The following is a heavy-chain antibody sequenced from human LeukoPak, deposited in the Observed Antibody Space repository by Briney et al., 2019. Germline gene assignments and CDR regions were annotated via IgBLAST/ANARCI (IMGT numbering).Heavy chain of an antibody. CDR2: IYYSGST. D-gene: IGHD2-15*01. Sequence: PSETLSLTCTVSGGSISSSSYYWSWIRQPPGKGLEWIGYIYYSGSTNYNPSLKSRVTISVDTSKNQFSLKLSSVTAADTAVYYCARTYCSGGSCYYFDYWGQGTLVTVSS. J-gene: IGHJ4*02. V-gene: IGHV4-61*01. CDR1: GGSISSSSYY. CDR3: ARTYCSGGSCYYFDY.